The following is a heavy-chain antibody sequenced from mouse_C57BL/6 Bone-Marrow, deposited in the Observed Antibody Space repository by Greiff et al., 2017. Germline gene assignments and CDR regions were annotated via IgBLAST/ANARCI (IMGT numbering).Heavy chain of an antibody. Sequence: EVMLVESGGGLVKPGGSLKLSCAASGFTFSDYGMHWVRQAPEKGLEWVAYISSGSSTIYYADTVKGRITISRDNAKNTLFLQITRLRSEDTAMYYCAKGYSSWFAYWGQGTLVTVSA. CDR3: AKGYSSWFAY. CDR1: GFTFSDYG. J-gene: IGHJ3*01. D-gene: IGHD2-12*01. CDR2: ISSGSSTI. V-gene: IGHV5-17*01.